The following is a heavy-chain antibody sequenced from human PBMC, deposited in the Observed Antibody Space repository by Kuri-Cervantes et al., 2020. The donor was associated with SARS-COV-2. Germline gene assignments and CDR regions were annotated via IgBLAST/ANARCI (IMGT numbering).Heavy chain of an antibody. J-gene: IGHJ4*02. D-gene: IGHD3-3*01. CDR1: GFTVSSNE. CDR3: AKFGYYDFWSGYHDY. V-gene: IGHV3-38-3*01. CDR2: ISGGST. Sequence: GGSLRLSCAASGFTVSSNEMSWVRQAPGKGLEWVSSISGGSTYYADSRKGRFTISRGNSKNTLHLQMNSLRAEDTAVYYCAKFGYYDFWSGYHDYWGQGTLVTVSS.